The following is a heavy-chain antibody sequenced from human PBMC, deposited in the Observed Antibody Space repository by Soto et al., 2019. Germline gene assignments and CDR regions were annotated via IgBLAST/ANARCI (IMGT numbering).Heavy chain of an antibody. D-gene: IGHD1-26*01. J-gene: IGHJ4*02. CDR3: ARGGSGGATAGEKY. Sequence: QVQLVQSGAEVKKPGSSVKLSCKASGGTFSSYAISWVRQAPGQGLEWMGGIIPIFGTANYAQKFQGRVTITADESTSTAYMELSSLRSEDTAVYYCARGGSGGATAGEKYWGQGTLVTVSS. CDR2: IIPIFGTA. CDR1: GGTFSSYA. V-gene: IGHV1-69*12.